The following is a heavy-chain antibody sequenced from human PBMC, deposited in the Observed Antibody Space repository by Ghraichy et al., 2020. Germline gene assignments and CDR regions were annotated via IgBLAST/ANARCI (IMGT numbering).Heavy chain of an antibody. Sequence: SETLSLTCTVSGGSISSSPYFWGWIRQSPGKGLEWIASILYSGNTLYNPSLESRVTVSVDMSKNQFSLKLSSVTAADTAVYYCARHSDRDCDSSTCAFHMWGQGTMVTVST. CDR3: ARHSDRDCDSSTCAFHM. CDR2: ILYSGNT. V-gene: IGHV4-39*01. D-gene: IGHD2/OR15-2a*01. J-gene: IGHJ3*02. CDR1: GGSISSSPYF.